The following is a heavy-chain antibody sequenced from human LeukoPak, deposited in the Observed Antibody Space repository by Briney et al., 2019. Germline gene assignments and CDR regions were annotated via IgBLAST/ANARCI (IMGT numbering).Heavy chain of an antibody. CDR1: GFRFSDYY. D-gene: IGHD2-2*01. CDR3: ARDIVPAGPFFDY. Sequence: GGSLRLSCAASGFRFSDYYMGWIRQAPAKGLDGVSYISYKNDDMFYADSVKGRFTISRDNARNLLYLQMNSLRAEDTAVYYCARDIVPAGPFFDYWGQGSLVTVSS. CDR2: ISYKNDDM. J-gene: IGHJ4*02. V-gene: IGHV3-11*04.